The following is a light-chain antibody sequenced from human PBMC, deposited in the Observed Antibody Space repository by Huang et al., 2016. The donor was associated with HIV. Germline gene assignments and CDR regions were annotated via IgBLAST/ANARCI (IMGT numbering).Light chain of an antibody. Sequence: DIQMTQSPSSLSASVGDSVTIACRASQDIRNSLAWYQQKPGKAPKLHLYAASRLESGVPSRFSGGGSGTYYTLTISGLQPEDFATYYCQQYYTPPLTFGGGPRLRSN. CDR3: QQYYTPPLT. CDR2: AAS. J-gene: IGKJ4*01. CDR1: QDIRNS. V-gene: IGKV1-NL1*01.